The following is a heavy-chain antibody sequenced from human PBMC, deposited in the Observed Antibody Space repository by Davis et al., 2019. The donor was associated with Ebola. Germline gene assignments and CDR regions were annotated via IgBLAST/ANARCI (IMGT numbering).Heavy chain of an antibody. CDR2: INPNDGRT. V-gene: IGHV1-46*01. CDR1: GYTFTNYY. J-gene: IGHJ4*02. Sequence: AASVKVSCKASGYTFTNYYMHWVRQAPGQGLGWMGMINPNDGRTIYAQKFQGRVTVTRDTSTTTVYMDLSSLRSEDTAVYYCARAIYYYDSSGYSDYWGQGTLVTVSS. CDR3: ARAIYYYDSSGYSDY. D-gene: IGHD3-22*01.